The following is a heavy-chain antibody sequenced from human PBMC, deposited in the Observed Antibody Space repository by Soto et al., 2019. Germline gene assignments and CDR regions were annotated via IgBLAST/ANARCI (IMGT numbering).Heavy chain of an antibody. D-gene: IGHD2-15*01. J-gene: IGHJ5*02. Sequence: GGSLRLSCAASGFTFSHAWMSWVRQAPGKGLEWVGRIKSKADGETKDYGAPVRGRFTISRDDAKETLYLQMNSLRIEDTAVYYCCVVKRLDQYSTSGYWFDPWGPGTLVTVSS. V-gene: IGHV3-15*01. CDR3: CVVKRLDQYSTSGYWFDP. CDR1: GFTFSHAW. CDR2: IKSKADGETK.